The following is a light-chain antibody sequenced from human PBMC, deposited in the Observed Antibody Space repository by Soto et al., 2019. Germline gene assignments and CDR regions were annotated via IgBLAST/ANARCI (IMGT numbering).Light chain of an antibody. V-gene: IGKV1-5*03. Sequence: GDRVTITCRASQTISSWLAWYQQKPGKAPKLLIYKASTLKSGVPSRFSGSGSGTEITLTISRVSANAFATSYCQPNNSYSASFRPGTKL. J-gene: IGKJ1*01. CDR2: KAS. CDR1: QTISSW. CDR3: QPNNSYSAS.